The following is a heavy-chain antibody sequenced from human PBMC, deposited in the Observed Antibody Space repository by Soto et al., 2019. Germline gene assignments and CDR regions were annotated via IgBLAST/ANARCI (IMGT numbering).Heavy chain of an antibody. D-gene: IGHD6-13*01. CDR1: GGSISSSSYH. Sequence: QLQLQESGPGLVKPSETLSLTCTVSGGSISSSSYHWGWIRQPPGKGLEWIGTIHYSGSTYYNPSLRSRVTISVDTSKNQFSLNLTSVTAADTAVFYCARRRNIAAAVDYWGQGTLVTVSS. J-gene: IGHJ4*02. CDR3: ARRRNIAAAVDY. CDR2: IHYSGST. V-gene: IGHV4-39*01.